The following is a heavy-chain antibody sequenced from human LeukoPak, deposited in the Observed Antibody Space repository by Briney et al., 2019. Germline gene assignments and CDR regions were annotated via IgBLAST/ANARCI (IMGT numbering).Heavy chain of an antibody. D-gene: IGHD2-2*01. J-gene: IGHJ3*02. CDR2: INSDGSST. V-gene: IGHV3-74*01. Sequence: GGSLRLSCAASGFTFSSYWMHWVRQAPGKGLVWVSRINSDGSSTSYADSVKGRFTISRDNAKNTLYLQMNSLRAEDTAVYYCVRKGLVGPSAFDIWGQGTMVTVSS. CDR1: GFTFSSYW. CDR3: VRKGLVGPSAFDI.